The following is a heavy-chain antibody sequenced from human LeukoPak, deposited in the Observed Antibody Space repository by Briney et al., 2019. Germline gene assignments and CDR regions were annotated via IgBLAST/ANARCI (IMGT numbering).Heavy chain of an antibody. Sequence: NPGGSLRLSCPASGFTFGDYAMSWFRQAPGKGLEWVGFIRSKAYGGTTEYAASVKGRFTISRDDSRSIAYMQMKSLKTEDTAVYYCTRDRRDTIFGVAHYYMDVWGKGTTVTVSS. D-gene: IGHD3-3*01. CDR2: IRSKAYGGTT. V-gene: IGHV3-49*05. CDR1: GFTFGDYA. J-gene: IGHJ6*03. CDR3: TRDRRDTIFGVAHYYMDV.